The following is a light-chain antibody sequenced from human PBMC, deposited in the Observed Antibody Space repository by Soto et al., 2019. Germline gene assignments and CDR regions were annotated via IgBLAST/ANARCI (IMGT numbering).Light chain of an antibody. J-gene: IGLJ2*01. CDR2: EVN. V-gene: IGLV2-23*02. CDR3: CSWAGRRYVV. Sequence: QSALTQPASVSGSPGQSITISCNGPISDVGSYNLVSWYQQHPGNAPKLMIYEVNKGPSGVSNRFSGSKSGNTASLTISGLQAEDESDYSCCSWAGRRYVVFGGGTKLTVL. CDR1: ISDVGSYNL.